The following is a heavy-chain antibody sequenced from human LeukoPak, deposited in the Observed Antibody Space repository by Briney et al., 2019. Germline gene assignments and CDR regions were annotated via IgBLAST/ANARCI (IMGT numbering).Heavy chain of an antibody. J-gene: IGHJ4*02. V-gene: IGHV4-4*07. CDR2: IYTSGST. CDR3: AYSSSSGRAGLFDY. D-gene: IGHD6-6*01. Sequence: SETLSLTCTVSGGSISSYYWSWIRQPAGKGLGWMGRIYTSGSTNYNPSPKRRVTMSVYTSKNQFSLKLSSVAAADTAVYYCAYSSSSGRAGLFDYWGQGTLVTVSS. CDR1: GGSISSYY.